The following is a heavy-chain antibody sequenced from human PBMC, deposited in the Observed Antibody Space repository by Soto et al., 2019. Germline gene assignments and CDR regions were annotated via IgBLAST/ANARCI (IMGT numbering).Heavy chain of an antibody. V-gene: IGHV3-9*01. D-gene: IGHD6-25*01. CDR2: ISWGSGSI. CDR3: AKDAAYYFDY. Sequence: EVQLVESGGGLVKPGRSLRLSCAASGFTFDDYAMHWVRQAPGKGLEWVAGISWGSGSIDYADSVKGRFSISRDNVKNSLYLQMNSLRAENSALYYCAKDAAYYFDYWGQGTLVTVSS. CDR1: GFTFDDYA. J-gene: IGHJ4*02.